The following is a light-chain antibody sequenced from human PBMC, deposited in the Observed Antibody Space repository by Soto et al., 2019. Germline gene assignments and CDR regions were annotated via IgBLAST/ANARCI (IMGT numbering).Light chain of an antibody. J-gene: IGLJ1*01. CDR1: SGDVGAYNY. CDR3: SSYTTSSTLV. V-gene: IGLV2-14*01. Sequence: QSALTQPASMSGSPGQSITISCTGTSGDVGAYNYVSWYQQHPGKAPKLMIYDVSNRPSGVSNRFSGSKSGNTASLTISGLQAEDEGDYYCSSYTTSSTLVFGTGTKVTVL. CDR2: DVS.